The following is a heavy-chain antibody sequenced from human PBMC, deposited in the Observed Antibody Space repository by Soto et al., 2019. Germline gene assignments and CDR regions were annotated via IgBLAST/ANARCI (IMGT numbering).Heavy chain of an antibody. CDR3: ARRGGYYYDSSGYDDY. CDR2: IYYSGST. CDR1: GGSISSYY. Sequence: PXGTLSLTGTVSGGSISSYYWSWIRQPPGKGLEWIGYIYYSGSTNYNPSLKSRVTISVDTSKNQFSLKLSSVTAADTAVYYCARRGGYYYDSSGYDDYWGQATLVTVSS. J-gene: IGHJ4*02. V-gene: IGHV4-59*01. D-gene: IGHD3-22*01.